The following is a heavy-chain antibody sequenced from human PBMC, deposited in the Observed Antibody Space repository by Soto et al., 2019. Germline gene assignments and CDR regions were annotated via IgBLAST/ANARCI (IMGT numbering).Heavy chain of an antibody. CDR3: ARFPRLYDSSGYYQYYYYYGMDV. CDR2: IIPIFGTA. J-gene: IGHJ6*02. D-gene: IGHD3-22*01. Sequence: GASVKVSCKASGGTFSSYAISWVRQAPGQGLEWMGGIIPIFGTANYAQKFQGRVTITADKSTSTAYMELSRLRSEDTAVYYCARFPRLYDSSGYYQYYYYYGMDVWGQGTTVTVSS. V-gene: IGHV1-69*06. CDR1: GGTFSSYA.